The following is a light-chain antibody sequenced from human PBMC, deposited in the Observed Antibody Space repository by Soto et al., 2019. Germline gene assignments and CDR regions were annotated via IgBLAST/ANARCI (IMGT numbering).Light chain of an antibody. CDR1: QTITT. CDR2: RVS. V-gene: IGKV3-20*01. Sequence: EIVLTQSPGTLSLSPGERATLSCRASQTITTLAWYQRKPGQAPRLLIYRVSSRATGVPDRFSGSGSGTDYTLTISRLEHEDFEVYSCQQYGNLPLTLGGGTKVDIK. CDR3: QQYGNLPLT. J-gene: IGKJ4*01.